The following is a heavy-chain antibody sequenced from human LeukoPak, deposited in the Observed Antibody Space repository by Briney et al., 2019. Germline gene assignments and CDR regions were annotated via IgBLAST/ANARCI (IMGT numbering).Heavy chain of an antibody. CDR1: GIIITSYW. V-gene: IGHV3-7*01. Sequence: QSGGSLRLSCAASGIIITSYWMSWVRQTPGKGLEWVANIKQDGSEKNYVDSVKGRFTIFRDNARNSLYLQMNSLRAEDTAVYCCASHSYGYNHWGQGTLVIVSS. D-gene: IGHD3-16*01. CDR2: IKQDGSEK. J-gene: IGHJ5*02. CDR3: ASHSYGYNH.